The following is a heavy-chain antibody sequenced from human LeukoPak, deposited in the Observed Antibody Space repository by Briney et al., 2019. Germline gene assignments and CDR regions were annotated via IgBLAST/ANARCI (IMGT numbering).Heavy chain of an antibody. CDR3: ARDSGYGSGSSYSSGFDP. Sequence: SVKVSCKASGGTFSSYAISWVRQAPGQGLEWMGRIIPIFGIANYAQKFQGRVTITAAKSTSTAYMELSSLTSEDTAVYYCARDSGYGSGSSYSSGFDPWGQGTLVTVSS. D-gene: IGHD3-10*01. CDR1: GGTFSSYA. J-gene: IGHJ5*02. V-gene: IGHV1-69*04. CDR2: IIPIFGIA.